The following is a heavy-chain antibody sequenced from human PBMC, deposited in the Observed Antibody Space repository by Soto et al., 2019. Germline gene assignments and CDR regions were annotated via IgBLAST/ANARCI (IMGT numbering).Heavy chain of an antibody. CDR1: GFTFSSYG. D-gene: IGHD3-10*01. Sequence: GGSLRLSCAASGFTFSSYGMHWVRQAPGKGLEWVAVISYDGSNKYYADSVKGRFTISRDNSKNTLYLQMNSLRAEDTAVYYCAKDRRPLTLLWFGELIYWGQGTLVTVSS. CDR2: ISYDGSNK. J-gene: IGHJ4*02. V-gene: IGHV3-30*18. CDR3: AKDRRPLTLLWFGELIY.